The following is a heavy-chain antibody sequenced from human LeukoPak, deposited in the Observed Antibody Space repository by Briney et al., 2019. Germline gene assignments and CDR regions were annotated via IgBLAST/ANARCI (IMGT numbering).Heavy chain of an antibody. V-gene: IGHV3-7*01. CDR1: GFTFSSYW. Sequence: GGSLRLSCAASGFTFSSYWMSWVRQAPGKGLEWAANVRRDESEKYYVDSLKGRFAISRDNAKNSLYLQMNSLRAEDTAVYYCARDKIEGPTKLDYWGQGILVTVSS. CDR3: ARDKIEGPTKLDY. D-gene: IGHD1-1*01. CDR2: VRRDESEK. J-gene: IGHJ4*02.